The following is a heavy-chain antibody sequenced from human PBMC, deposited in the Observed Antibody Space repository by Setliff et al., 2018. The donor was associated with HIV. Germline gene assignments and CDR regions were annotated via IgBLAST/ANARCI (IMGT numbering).Heavy chain of an antibody. CDR1: GGSISSRSYY. V-gene: IGHV4-39*01. J-gene: IGHJ4*01. Sequence: KASETLSLTCTVSGGSISSRSYYWSWLRQPAGKGLEWIAIIHQSGTAHKRPSLKSRVTISIDTSENLFSLKLSGVTAADTAIYYCARQVGEGKWYLDSWGHGTLVTVSS. D-gene: IGHD1-26*01. CDR2: IHQSGTA. CDR3: ARQVGEGKWYLDS.